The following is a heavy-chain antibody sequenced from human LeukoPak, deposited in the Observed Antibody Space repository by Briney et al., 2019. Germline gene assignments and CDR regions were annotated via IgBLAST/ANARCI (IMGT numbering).Heavy chain of an antibody. V-gene: IGHV4-59*08. CDR2: VFDSGST. CDR3: ARHSPFYYDSSGYRAFDI. Sequence: SGTLSLTCTDSGGSISKYWWSWVRQPPGKGLERSGYVFDSGSTNYNPSLMSRGTISVETSKNQFSLNLSSVTAADTAVYYCARHSPFYYDSSGYRAFDIWGQGTMVTVSS. CDR1: GGSISKYW. J-gene: IGHJ3*02. D-gene: IGHD3-22*01.